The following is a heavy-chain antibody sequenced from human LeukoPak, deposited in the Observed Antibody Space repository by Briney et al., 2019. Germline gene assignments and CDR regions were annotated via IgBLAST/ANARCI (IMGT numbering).Heavy chain of an antibody. D-gene: IGHD2-2*02. CDR3: ARGSGYCSSTSCYTGRT. Sequence: SVKVSCKASGGTFSSYAISWMRQAPGQGLEWMGGIIPIFGTANYAQKFQGRVTITADESTSTAYMELSSLRSEDTAVYYCARGSGYCSSTSCYTGRTWGQGTLVTVSS. CDR1: GGTFSSYA. CDR2: IIPIFGTA. V-gene: IGHV1-69*01. J-gene: IGHJ4*02.